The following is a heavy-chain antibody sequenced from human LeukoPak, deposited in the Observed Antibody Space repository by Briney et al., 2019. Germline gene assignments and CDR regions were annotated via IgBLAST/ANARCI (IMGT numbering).Heavy chain of an antibody. D-gene: IGHD3-16*01. V-gene: IGHV5-51*01. CDR2: IYPGDSDT. CDR3: ARGAGAPYDYVWGSPNWFDP. Sequence: GESLKISCKGSGYSFTTYWIGWVRQMPGKGREWMGIIYPGDSDTRYSPSFKGQVTISADKSISTAYLQWSSLKASDTAMYYCARGAGAPYDYVWGSPNWFDPWGQGTLVTVSS. CDR1: GYSFTTYW. J-gene: IGHJ5*02.